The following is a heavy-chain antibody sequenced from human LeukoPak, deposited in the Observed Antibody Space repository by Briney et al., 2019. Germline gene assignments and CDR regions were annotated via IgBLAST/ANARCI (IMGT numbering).Heavy chain of an antibody. Sequence: PSETLSLTCTVSGYSISSGYLWGWIRQPPGKGLEWIGSIDGSGSSYYNPSLTNRVTMLVDTSKKQFSLKLTFVTAADTAVYYCARAPNRNYYDSSGYYYVGQRHKSYYFDYWGQGTLVAVSS. D-gene: IGHD3-22*01. V-gene: IGHV4-38-2*02. J-gene: IGHJ4*02. CDR2: IDGSGSS. CDR1: GYSISSGYL. CDR3: ARAPNRNYYDSSGYYYVGQRHKSYYFDY.